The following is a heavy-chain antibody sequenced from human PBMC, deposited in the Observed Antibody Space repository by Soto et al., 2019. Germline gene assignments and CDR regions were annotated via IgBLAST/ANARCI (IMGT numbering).Heavy chain of an antibody. Sequence: PGGSLRLSCAASGFTFSSYGMHWVRQAPGKGLEWVAVIWYDGSNKYYADSVKGRFTISRDNSKNTLYLQMNSLRAEDTAVYYCARDTAALLYYYEQGPPDYWGQGTLVTVSS. J-gene: IGHJ4*02. CDR3: ARDTAALLYYYEQGPPDY. V-gene: IGHV3-33*01. CDR2: IWYDGSNK. D-gene: IGHD3-22*01. CDR1: GFTFSSYG.